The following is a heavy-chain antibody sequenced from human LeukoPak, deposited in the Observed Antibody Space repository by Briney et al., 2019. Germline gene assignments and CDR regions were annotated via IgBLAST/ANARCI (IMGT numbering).Heavy chain of an antibody. CDR3: ARYFDLNYYYYYYMDV. J-gene: IGHJ6*03. Sequence: ASVKVSCKASGYTFTSYGISWVRQAPGQGLEWMGWISAYNGNTNYAQKLQGRVTMTTDTSTSTAYMELRSLRSDDTAVYYCARYFDLNYYYYYYMDVWGKGTTVTVSS. D-gene: IGHD3-9*01. V-gene: IGHV1-18*01. CDR1: GYTFTSYG. CDR2: ISAYNGNT.